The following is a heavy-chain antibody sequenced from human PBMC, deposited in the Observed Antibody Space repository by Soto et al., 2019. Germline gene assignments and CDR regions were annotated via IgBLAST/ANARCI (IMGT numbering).Heavy chain of an antibody. V-gene: IGHV3-23*01. CDR1: GFTFSSYA. D-gene: IGHD2-8*01. CDR2: ISGSGYTV. CDR3: AKDAYCTTTKCYYFSATGFDS. Sequence: EVQLLESGGGLVQPGGSRRLSCAASGFTFSSYAMSWVRQAPGKGLGWVSVISGSGYTVYYADSVKGRFTISRDNSKNSLFLQMDSDRADDTAVYYGAKDAYCTTTKCYYFSATGFDSWGQGTLVTVSS. J-gene: IGHJ4*02.